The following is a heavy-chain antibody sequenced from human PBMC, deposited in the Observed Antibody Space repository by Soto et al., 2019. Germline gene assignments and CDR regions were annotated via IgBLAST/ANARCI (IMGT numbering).Heavy chain of an antibody. J-gene: IGHJ1*01. CDR2: INAGNGNT. Sequence: ASVKVSCKASGYTFTSYAMHWVRQAPGQRLEWMGWINAGNGNTKYSQKFQGRVTITRDTSASTAYMELSSLRSEDTAVFYCARERDGSSWSSAESLQYWGQGTLVTVSS. D-gene: IGHD6-13*01. CDR3: ARERDGSSWSSAESLQY. CDR1: GYTFTSYA. V-gene: IGHV1-3*01.